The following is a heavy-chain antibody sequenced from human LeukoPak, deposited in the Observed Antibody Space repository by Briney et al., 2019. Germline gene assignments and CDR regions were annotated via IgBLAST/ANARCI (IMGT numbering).Heavy chain of an antibody. Sequence: YTSGSTDYNPSLKSRVTISVDTSKNQFSLKLSSVTAADTAVYYCAREGGYSSSWYHRAFDIWGQGTMVTVSS. J-gene: IGHJ3*02. CDR3: AREGGYSSSWYHRAFDI. D-gene: IGHD6-13*01. CDR2: YTSGST. V-gene: IGHV4-61*02.